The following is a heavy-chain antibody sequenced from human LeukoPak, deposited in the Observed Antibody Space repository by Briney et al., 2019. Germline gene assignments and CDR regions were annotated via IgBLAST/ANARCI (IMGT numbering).Heavy chain of an antibody. CDR3: ARMELSVMALDY. D-gene: IGHD3-16*02. J-gene: IGHJ4*02. V-gene: IGHV4-39*07. Sequence: PSETLSLTCTVSGGSISSSSYYWGWIRQPPGKGLEWIGGIYYSGSTYYNPSLKSRVTISVDTSKNQFSLKLSSVTAADTAVYYCARMELSVMALDYWGQGTLVTVSS. CDR1: GGSISSSSYY. CDR2: IYYSGST.